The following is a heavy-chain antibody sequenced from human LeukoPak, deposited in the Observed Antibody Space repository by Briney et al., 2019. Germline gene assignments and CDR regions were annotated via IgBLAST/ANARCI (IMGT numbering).Heavy chain of an antibody. D-gene: IGHD6-13*01. J-gene: IGHJ4*02. CDR3: ARHVGSTTHFDY. Sequence: GESLKISCQGSGYSFTSYWIAWVRQMPGKGLEWMGIIYPGDSDTKYSPSFQGQVTIAADKSTSTAYLRWSSLKASDTAMYYCARHVGSTTHFDYWGQGTLVTVSS. V-gene: IGHV5-51*01. CDR1: GYSFTSYW. CDR2: IYPGDSDT.